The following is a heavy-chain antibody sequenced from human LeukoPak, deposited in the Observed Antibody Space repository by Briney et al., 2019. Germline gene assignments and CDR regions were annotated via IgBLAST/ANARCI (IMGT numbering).Heavy chain of an antibody. CDR1: GGTFSSYA. D-gene: IGHD3-9*01. CDR3: ARMVVPAAIDILTGYDDY. J-gene: IGHJ4*02. CDR2: IIPIFGTA. Sequence: SVEVSCKASGGTFSSYAISWVRQAPGQGLEWMGGIIPIFGTANYAQKFQGRVTITADESTSTAYMELSSLRSEDTAVYYCARMVVPAAIDILTGYDDYWGQGTLVTVSS. V-gene: IGHV1-69*13.